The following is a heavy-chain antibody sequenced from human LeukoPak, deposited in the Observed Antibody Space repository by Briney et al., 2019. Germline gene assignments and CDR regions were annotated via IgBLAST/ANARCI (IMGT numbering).Heavy chain of an antibody. CDR3: AKDGSVLLWFGESDAFDI. J-gene: IGHJ3*02. D-gene: IGHD3-10*01. Sequence: GGSLRLSCAASGFTFSSYAMSRVRPAPPKGLEWVSAISGSGGSTYYADSVKGRFTISRDNSKNTLYLQMNSLRAEDTAVYYCAKDGSVLLWFGESDAFDIWGQGTMVTVSS. V-gene: IGHV3-23*01. CDR2: ISGSGGST. CDR1: GFTFSSYA.